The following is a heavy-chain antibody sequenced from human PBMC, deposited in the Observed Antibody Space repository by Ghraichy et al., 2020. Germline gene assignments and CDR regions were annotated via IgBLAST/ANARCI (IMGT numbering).Heavy chain of an antibody. Sequence: SETLSLTCTVSGGSISSGGYYWSWIRQHPGKGLEWIGYIYYSGSTYYNPSLKSRVTISVDTSKNQFSLKLSSVTAADTAVYYCARARGYSSSRSYSSSPNSRSGWYCFDYWGQGTLVTVSS. CDR3: ARARGYSSSRSYSSSPNSRSGWYCFDY. CDR2: IYYSGST. CDR1: GGSISSGGYY. D-gene: IGHD6-13*01. V-gene: IGHV4-31*03. J-gene: IGHJ4*02.